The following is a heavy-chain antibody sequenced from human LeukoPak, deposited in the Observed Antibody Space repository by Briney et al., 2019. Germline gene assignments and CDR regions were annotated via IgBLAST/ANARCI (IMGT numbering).Heavy chain of an antibody. Sequence: GKSLRLSCAASGITFSTYGMNWVRQAPGKGLECVAVVWYDGSLKYYRDSVKGRFTISRDNSKNTLYLQMNSLRVEDTAVYYCARGDGGGGTHPFDYWGQGTLVTVSS. V-gene: IGHV3-33*01. CDR2: VWYDGSLK. CDR3: ARGDGGGGTHPFDY. D-gene: IGHD2-15*01. J-gene: IGHJ4*02. CDR1: GITFSTYG.